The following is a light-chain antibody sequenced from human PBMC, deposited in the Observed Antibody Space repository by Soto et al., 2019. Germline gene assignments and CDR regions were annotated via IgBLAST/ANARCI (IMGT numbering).Light chain of an antibody. Sequence: DIQMTQSPSTLSASVGDRVTITCRASQSISNWLAWYQQKPGTAPKVLIYHASNLQSGVPSRFSGSGSGTEFTLTISSLQPDDVATYYCQKYNIAPSWTFGQGTKVDIK. CDR3: QKYNIAPSWT. J-gene: IGKJ1*01. V-gene: IGKV1-5*01. CDR2: HAS. CDR1: QSISNW.